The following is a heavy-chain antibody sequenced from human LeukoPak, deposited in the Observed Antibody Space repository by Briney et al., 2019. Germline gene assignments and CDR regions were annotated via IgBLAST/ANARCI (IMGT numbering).Heavy chain of an antibody. CDR1: GFIFSSYS. V-gene: IGHV4-34*01. Sequence: GSLRLSCAASGFIFSSYSMNWVRQPPGKGLEWIGEINHSGSTNYNPSLKSRVTISVDTSKNQFSLKLSSVTAADTVVYYCARQIDGFGEFDYFDYWGQGTLVTVSS. CDR2: INHSGST. D-gene: IGHD3-10*01. J-gene: IGHJ4*02. CDR3: ARQIDGFGEFDYFDY.